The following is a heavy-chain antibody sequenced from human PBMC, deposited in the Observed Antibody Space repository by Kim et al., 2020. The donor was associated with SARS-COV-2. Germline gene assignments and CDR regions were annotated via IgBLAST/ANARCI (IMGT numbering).Heavy chain of an antibody. J-gene: IGHJ6*02. V-gene: IGHV3-21*01. CDR1: GFTFSSYS. CDR2: ISSSSSYI. Sequence: GGSLRLSCAASGFTFSSYSMNWVRQAPGKGLEWVSSISSSSSYIYYADSVKGRFTISRDNAKNSLYLQMNSLRAEDTAVYYCAREEGSVSYYKYYYYGMDVWGQGTTVTVSS. D-gene: IGHD3-10*01. CDR3: AREEGSVSYYKYYYYGMDV.